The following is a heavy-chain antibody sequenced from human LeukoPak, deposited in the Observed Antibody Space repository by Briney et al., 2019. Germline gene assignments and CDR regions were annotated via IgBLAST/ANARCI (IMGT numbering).Heavy chain of an antibody. Sequence: GGSLRLSCEASGFTFSSYSMNWVRQAPGKGLEWVANIKQDGSEKYYVDSVKGRFTISRDNAKNSLYLQMNSLRAEDTAVYYCARVFRGDRYSGSIGSFDYWGQGTLVTVSS. CDR3: ARVFRGDRYSGSIGSFDY. J-gene: IGHJ4*02. CDR1: GFTFSSYS. V-gene: IGHV3-7*01. CDR2: IKQDGSEK. D-gene: IGHD1-26*01.